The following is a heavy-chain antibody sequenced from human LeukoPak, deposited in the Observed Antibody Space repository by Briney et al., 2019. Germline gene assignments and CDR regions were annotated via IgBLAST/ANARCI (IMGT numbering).Heavy chain of an antibody. CDR3: AKSTMVTRFPYGMDV. CDR1: GFTFDDYA. J-gene: IGHJ6*02. Sequence: GGSLRLSCAASGFTFDDYAMHWVRQAPGKGLEWVSLISGDGGSTYYADSVEGRFTISRDNSKNSLYLQMNSLRTEDTALYYCAKSTMVTRFPYGMDVWGQGTTVTVSS. CDR2: ISGDGGST. V-gene: IGHV3-43*02. D-gene: IGHD2-21*02.